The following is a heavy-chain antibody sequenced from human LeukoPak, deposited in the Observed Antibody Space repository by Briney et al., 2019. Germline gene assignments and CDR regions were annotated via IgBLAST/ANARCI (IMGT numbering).Heavy chain of an antibody. CDR3: ARGRRQQLAYYYYYYMDV. D-gene: IGHD6-13*01. Sequence: SETLSLTCTVSGYSISSGHYWAWIRQSPEKGLEWIASMFHSGSTYYNPSLKSRVTTSADTSKNQFSLKLSSVTAADTAVYYCARGRRQQLAYYYYYYMDVWGKGTTVTVSS. V-gene: IGHV4-38-2*02. CDR1: GYSISSGHY. J-gene: IGHJ6*03. CDR2: MFHSGST.